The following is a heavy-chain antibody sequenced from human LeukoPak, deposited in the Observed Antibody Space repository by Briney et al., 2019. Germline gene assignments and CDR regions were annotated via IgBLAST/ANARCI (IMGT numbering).Heavy chain of an antibody. J-gene: IGHJ4*02. CDR2: IWYDGSNK. CDR1: GFTFSSYG. V-gene: IGHV3-33*01. CDR3: ARVIVATTRYYFDY. D-gene: IGHD5-12*01. Sequence: GGSLRLSCAASGFTFSSYGMHWVRQAPGKGLEWVAVIWYDGSNKYYADSVKGRFTISRDNAKNSLYLQMNSLRAEDTAVYYCARVIVATTRYYFDYWGQGTLVTVSS.